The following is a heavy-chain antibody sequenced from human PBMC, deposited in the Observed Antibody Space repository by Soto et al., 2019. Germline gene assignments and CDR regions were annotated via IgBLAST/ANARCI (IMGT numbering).Heavy chain of an antibody. CDR3: ERQGDSSSWSFDY. CDR1: GYSCTNYW. V-gene: IGHV5-51*01. D-gene: IGHD6-13*01. J-gene: IGHJ4*02. Sequence: XESLKLSCQCSGYSCTNYWIGLVLQMPGKGLEWMGIFYPGDSDTRYSPSFQGQVTISADKSISTAYLQWNSLKASDTAMYYCERQGDSSSWSFDYWGQGTLVTVSS. CDR2: FYPGDSDT.